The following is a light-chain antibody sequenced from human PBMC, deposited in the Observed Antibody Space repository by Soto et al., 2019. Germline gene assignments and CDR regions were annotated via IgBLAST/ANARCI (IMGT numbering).Light chain of an antibody. CDR1: QVISTS. Sequence: DIQLTQSPSFLSPSIIEIVTITFRASQVISTSLAWYQVKPGKAPKLLIYAASTLESGVPSRFSATVSGTEFSLTITSLQPEDFATYYCQQLFDSPITFGRGTHWRL. CDR2: AAS. V-gene: IGKV1-9*01. CDR3: QQLFDSPIT. J-gene: IGKJ5*01.